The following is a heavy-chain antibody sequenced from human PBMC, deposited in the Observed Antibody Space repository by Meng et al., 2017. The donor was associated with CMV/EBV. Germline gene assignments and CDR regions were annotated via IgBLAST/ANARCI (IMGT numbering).Heavy chain of an antibody. CDR1: GGSIYSSTFY. CDR3: ARRHSGSYYFDP. V-gene: IGHV4-39*07. D-gene: IGHD1-26*01. CDR2: IYFGGNT. Sequence: GSLRLSCTVSGGSIYSSTFYWGWIRQPPGKGLEWIGSIYFGGNTYYNPSLMSRVTISIDTSKNQFSLRLSSVTAADTAVYYCARRHSGSYYFDPWGQGTLVTVSS. J-gene: IGHJ5*02.